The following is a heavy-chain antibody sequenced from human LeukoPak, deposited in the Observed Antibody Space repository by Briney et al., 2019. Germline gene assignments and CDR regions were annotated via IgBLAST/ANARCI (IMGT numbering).Heavy chain of an antibody. D-gene: IGHD3-22*01. CDR2: IYSGGST. J-gene: IGHJ4*02. Sequence: PGGSLRLSCAASGYTVSSNYMSWVRQAPGKGLEWVSVIYSGGSTYYADSVKGRFTISRDNSKNTLYLQMNSLRAEDTAVYYCARMGYYYSIPTFFDYWGQGTLATVSS. CDR3: ARMGYYYSIPTFFDY. CDR1: GYTVSSNY. V-gene: IGHV3-66*02.